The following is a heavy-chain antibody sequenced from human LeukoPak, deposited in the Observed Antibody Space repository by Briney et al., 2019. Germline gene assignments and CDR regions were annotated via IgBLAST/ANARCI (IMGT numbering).Heavy chain of an antibody. D-gene: IGHD5-18*01. J-gene: IGHJ4*02. CDR1: GFSVRTYW. V-gene: IGHV3-74*01. CDR3: ARDSLGSYGL. CDR2: ISSDGTIT. Sequence: GGSLRLSCAASGFSVRTYWMSWVRQAPGKGLVWLSRISSDGTITSYADAVKGRFTLSRDSAKNTLYLQMNSLRAEDTAVYYCARDSLGSYGLWGQGTLVTVSS.